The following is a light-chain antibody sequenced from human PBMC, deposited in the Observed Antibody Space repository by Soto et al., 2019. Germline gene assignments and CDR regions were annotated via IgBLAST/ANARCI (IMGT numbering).Light chain of an antibody. CDR3: SYNTSSSAYV. CDR2: EVS. Sequence: QSALTQPASVSGSPGQSITISCTGTSSDVGGYNYVSWYQQQSGKAPKLMIHEVSHRPSGVSNRFSGSKSGNTASLTISGHDAEEDDYYYGSYNTSSSAYVFGIGIKLTVL. J-gene: IGLJ1*01. V-gene: IGLV2-14*01. CDR1: SSDVGGYNY.